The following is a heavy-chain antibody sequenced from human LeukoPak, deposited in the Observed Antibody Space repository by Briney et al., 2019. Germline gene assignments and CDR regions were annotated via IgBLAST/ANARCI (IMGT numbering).Heavy chain of an antibody. CDR1: GFTFSSYE. CDR2: ISSSGSTI. CDR3: ATSVMVYYYYGMDV. J-gene: IGHJ6*04. D-gene: IGHD2-8*01. V-gene: IGHV3-48*03. Sequence: AGGSLRLSCAASGFTFSSYEMNWVRQAPGKGLEWVSYISSSGSTIYYADPVKGRFTISRDNAKNSLYLQMNSLRAEDTAVYYCATSVMVYYYYGMDVWGKGTTVTVSS.